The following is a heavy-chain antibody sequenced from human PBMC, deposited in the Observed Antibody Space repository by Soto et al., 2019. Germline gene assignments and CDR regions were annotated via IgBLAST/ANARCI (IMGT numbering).Heavy chain of an antibody. D-gene: IGHD2-15*01. CDR1: GFTFSNYW. Sequence: EVHLVESGGAVVQPGGSLRLSCATSGFTFSNYWMHWARQVPGRGLVWVSRIDTDGSTTSYADFAKGRFTISRDNAKSTLSLQMNSLRAEDTAIYYCACSRRPARLGPKGAIDYWGQGTLVTVSS. CDR2: IDTDGSTT. V-gene: IGHV3-74*01. CDR3: ACSRRPARLGPKGAIDY. J-gene: IGHJ4*02.